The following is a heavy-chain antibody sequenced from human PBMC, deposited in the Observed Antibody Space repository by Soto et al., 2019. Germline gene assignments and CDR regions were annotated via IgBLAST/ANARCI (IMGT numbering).Heavy chain of an antibody. CDR2: INHSGST. CDR3: AIGPGNFDY. J-gene: IGHJ4*02. V-gene: IGHV4-34*01. Sequence: SETLSLTCAVYGGSFSGYYWSWIRQPPGKGLEWIGEINHSGSTNYNPSLKSRVTISVDTSKNQFSLKLSSVTAADTAVYYCAIGPGNFDYWGQGTLVTVSS. CDR1: GGSFSGYY.